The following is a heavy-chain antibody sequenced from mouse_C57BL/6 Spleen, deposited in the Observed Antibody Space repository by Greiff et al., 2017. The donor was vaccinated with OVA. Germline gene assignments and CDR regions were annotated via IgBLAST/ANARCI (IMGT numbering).Heavy chain of an antibody. CDR2: IYPGDGDT. V-gene: IGHV1-82*01. Sequence: VQLQQSGPELVKPGASVKISCKASGYAFSSSWMNWVKQRPGQGLEWIGRIYPGDGDTNYNGKFKGKATLTADKSSSTAYMQLSSLTSEDSAVYFCARDYDRGFYAMDYWGQGTSVTVSS. D-gene: IGHD2-4*01. J-gene: IGHJ4*01. CDR1: GYAFSSSW. CDR3: ARDYDRGFYAMDY.